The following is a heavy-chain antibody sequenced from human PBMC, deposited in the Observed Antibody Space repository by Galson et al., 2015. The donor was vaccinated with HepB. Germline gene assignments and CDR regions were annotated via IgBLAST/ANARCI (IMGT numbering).Heavy chain of an antibody. Sequence: SCKASGGTFSSYAISWVRQAPGQGLEWMGGIIPIFGTGNYAQKFQGRVTITADESTSTAYMELSSLRSEDTAVYYCARDRNCSSSSCYNYYMDVWGKGTTVTVSS. V-gene: IGHV1-69*01. D-gene: IGHD2-2*02. J-gene: IGHJ6*03. CDR1: GGTFSSYA. CDR2: IIPIFGTG. CDR3: ARDRNCSSSSCYNYYMDV.